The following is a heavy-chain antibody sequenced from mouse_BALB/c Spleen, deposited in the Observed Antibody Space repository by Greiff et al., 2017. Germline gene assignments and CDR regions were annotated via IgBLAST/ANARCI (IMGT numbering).Heavy chain of an antibody. Sequence: QVTLKVCGPGILQPSQTLSLTCSFSGFSLSTSGMGVGWIRPPSGKGLEWLAHIWWDDDKYYNTALKSGLTISKDTSKNQVFLKIASVDTADTATYYCARIGITTAFAYWGQGTLVTVSA. J-gene: IGHJ3*01. CDR1: GFSLSTSGMG. D-gene: IGHD1-2*01. CDR3: ARIGITTAFAY. CDR2: IWWDDDK. V-gene: IGHV8-8*01.